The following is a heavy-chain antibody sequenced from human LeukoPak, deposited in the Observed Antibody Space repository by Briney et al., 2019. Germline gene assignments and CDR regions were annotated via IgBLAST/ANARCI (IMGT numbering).Heavy chain of an antibody. D-gene: IGHD2-21*02. CDR2: IIPIFGTA. V-gene: IGHV1-69*05. J-gene: IGHJ6*04. CDR1: GGTFGSYA. Sequence: SVKVSCKASGGTFGSYAISWVRQAPGQGLEWMGRIIPIFGTANYAQKFQGRVTITTDESTSTAYMELSSLRSEDTAVYYCARDFCGGDCYSRSTYMDVWGKGTTVTVSS. CDR3: ARDFCGGDCYSRSTYMDV.